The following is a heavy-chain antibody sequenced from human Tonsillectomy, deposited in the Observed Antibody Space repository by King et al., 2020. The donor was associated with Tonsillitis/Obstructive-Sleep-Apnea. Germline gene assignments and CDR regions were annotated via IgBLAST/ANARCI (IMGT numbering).Heavy chain of an antibody. Sequence: LVESGAEVKKPGASVKVSCKASGYTFTSYGISWVRQAPGQGLEWMGWISAYNGNTNYAQKLQGRVTMTTDTSTSTAYMELRSLRSDDTAVYYCARGDIVVVPAALDYYYYYYMDVWGKGTTVTVSS. V-gene: IGHV1-18*01. CDR1: GYTFTSYG. CDR3: ARGDIVVVPAALDYYYYYYMDV. CDR2: ISAYNGNT. J-gene: IGHJ6*03. D-gene: IGHD2-2*01.